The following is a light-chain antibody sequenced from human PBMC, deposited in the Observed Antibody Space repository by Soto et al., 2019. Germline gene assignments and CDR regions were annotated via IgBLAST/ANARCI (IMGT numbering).Light chain of an antibody. V-gene: IGKV1-39*01. CDR3: QQSYSTPWT. CDR2: AAS. CDR1: QSISSY. J-gene: IGKJ1*01. Sequence: DIQMTQSPSSLSASVGDRVTITCRASQSISSYLNWYQQKPLKAPKLLIYAASSLQSGVPSRFSGSGSGTDFTLTISSLQPEDFATYYCQQSYSTPWTFGQGTKVEIK.